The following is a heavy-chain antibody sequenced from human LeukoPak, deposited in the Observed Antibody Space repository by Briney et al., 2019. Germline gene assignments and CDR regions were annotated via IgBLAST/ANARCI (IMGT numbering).Heavy chain of an antibody. CDR3: ARDLGDSTSSWVVRNDAFGI. Sequence: GASVKVSCKASGGTFSSYAISWVRQAPGQGLEWMGGIIPIFGTANYAQKFQGRVTMTTDTSTSTAYMELRTLRSDDTAVYYCARDLGDSTSSWVVRNDAFGIWGQGTMVTVSS. J-gene: IGHJ3*02. D-gene: IGHD2/OR15-2a*01. V-gene: IGHV1-69*05. CDR1: GGTFSSYA. CDR2: IIPIFGTA.